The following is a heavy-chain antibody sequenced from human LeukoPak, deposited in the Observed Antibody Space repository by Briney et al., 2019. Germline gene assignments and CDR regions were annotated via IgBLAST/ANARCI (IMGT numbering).Heavy chain of an antibody. J-gene: IGHJ3*02. D-gene: IGHD3-22*01. CDR1: GFTFSSYW. V-gene: IGHV3-74*01. Sequence: GGSLRLSCAASGFTFSSYWMHWVRQAPGKGLVWVSRINTDGSSTSYADSVKGRFTISRDNAKNSLYLQMNSLRAEDTAVYYCARVRLYYYDSRPLSDAFDIWGQGTMVTVSS. CDR3: ARVRLYYYDSRPLSDAFDI. CDR2: INTDGSST.